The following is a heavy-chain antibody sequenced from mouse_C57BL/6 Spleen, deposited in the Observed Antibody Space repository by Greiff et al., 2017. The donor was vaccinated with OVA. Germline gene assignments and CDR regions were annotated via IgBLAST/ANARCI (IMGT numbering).Heavy chain of an antibody. D-gene: IGHD3-2*02. CDR1: GFTFSSYG. Sequence: EVQLQESGGDLVKPGGSLKLSCAASGFTFSSYGMSWVRQTPDKRLEWVATISSGGSYTYYPDSVKGRFTISRDNAKNTLDLKMSSLKSEDAAMYYCARDSAGFAWFAYWGQGTLVTVSA. CDR2: ISSGGSYT. J-gene: IGHJ3*01. CDR3: ARDSAGFAWFAY. V-gene: IGHV5-6*01.